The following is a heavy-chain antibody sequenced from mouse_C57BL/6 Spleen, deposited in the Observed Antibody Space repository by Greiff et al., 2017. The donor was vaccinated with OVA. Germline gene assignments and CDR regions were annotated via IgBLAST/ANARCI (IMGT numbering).Heavy chain of an antibody. V-gene: IGHV1-82*01. Sequence: VKLQESGPELVKPGASVKISCKASGYAFSSSWMNWVKQRPGKGLEWIGRIYPGDGDTNYNGKFKGKATLTADKSSSTAYMQLSSLTSEDSAVYFCAKGDYDGYFDYWGQGTTLTVSS. CDR1: GYAFSSSW. CDR3: AKGDYDGYFDY. D-gene: IGHD2-4*01. CDR2: IYPGDGDT. J-gene: IGHJ2*01.